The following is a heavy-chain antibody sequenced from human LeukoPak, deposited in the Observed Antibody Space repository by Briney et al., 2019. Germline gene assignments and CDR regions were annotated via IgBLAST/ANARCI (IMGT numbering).Heavy chain of an antibody. CDR1: GYTFTGYY. V-gene: IGHV1-2*02. CDR2: INPNSGGT. CDR3: ARTHYYDSSSCRKKDYFFDY. Sequence: ASVKVSCKASGYTFTGYYMHWVRQAPGQGLEWMGWINPNSGGTNYAQKFQGRVTMTRDTSISTAYMELSRLRSDDTAVYYCARTHYYDSSSCRKKDYFFDYWGQGTLVTVSS. J-gene: IGHJ4*02. D-gene: IGHD3-22*01.